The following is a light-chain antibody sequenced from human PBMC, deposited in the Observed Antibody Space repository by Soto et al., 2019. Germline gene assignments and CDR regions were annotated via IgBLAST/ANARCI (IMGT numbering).Light chain of an antibody. CDR3: SSYTSSSTLV. J-gene: IGLJ1*01. CDR1: SSDVGGYNY. Sequence: QSALTQPASVSGSPGQSITISCTGTSSDVGGYNYVSRYQLHPGKAPKLMIYDVSNRPSGVSNRFSGSKSGNTASLTISGLQAEDEADYYCSSYTSSSTLVFGTGTKLTVL. V-gene: IGLV2-14*01. CDR2: DVS.